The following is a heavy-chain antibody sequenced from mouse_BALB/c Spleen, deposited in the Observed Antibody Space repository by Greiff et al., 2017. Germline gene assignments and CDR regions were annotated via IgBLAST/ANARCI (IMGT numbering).Heavy chain of an antibody. D-gene: IGHD1-1*01. CDR1: GYSITSDYA. J-gene: IGHJ3*01. Sequence: EVQLQESGPGLVKPSQSLSLTCTVTGYSITSDYAWNWIRQFPGNKLEWMGYISYSGSTSYNPSLKSRISITRDTSKNQFFLQLNSVTTEDTATYYCASGDYYGSSYEFAYWGQGTLVTVSA. V-gene: IGHV3-2*02. CDR3: ASGDYYGSSYEFAY. CDR2: ISYSGST.